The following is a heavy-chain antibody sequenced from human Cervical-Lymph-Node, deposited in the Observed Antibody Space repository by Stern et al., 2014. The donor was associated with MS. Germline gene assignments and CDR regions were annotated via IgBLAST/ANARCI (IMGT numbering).Heavy chain of an antibody. J-gene: IGHJ4*02. CDR2: IYPGDSDT. Sequence: EVKLVESGAEVRKPGESLKISCKVSGYSFANFWIGWVRQVPGQGLEWMGLIYPGDSDTRYSPSFQAQVTLSADESISTAYLQWSSLKASDTGIYYCARRGLGYDGADHWGQGALVTVSS. CDR3: ARRGLGYDGADH. D-gene: IGHD3-16*01. CDR1: GYSFANFW. V-gene: IGHV5-51*03.